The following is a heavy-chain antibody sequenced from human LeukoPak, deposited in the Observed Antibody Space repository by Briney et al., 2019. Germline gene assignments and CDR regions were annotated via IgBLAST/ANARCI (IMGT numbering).Heavy chain of an antibody. CDR1: GFTFSNAW. D-gene: IGHD3-9*01. CDR3: TTAPVLRYFDWLLPPSYYFDY. Sequence: GGSLRLSCAASGFTFSNAWLSWVGQAPGKGLEWVCRIKSKTDGGPTDYGTRVKRRFHISRHDPQNPLYLQMNSLKTEDTPVYYCTTAPVLRYFDWLLPPSYYFDYWGQGTLVTVSS. CDR2: IKSKTDGGPT. J-gene: IGHJ4*02. V-gene: IGHV3-15*01.